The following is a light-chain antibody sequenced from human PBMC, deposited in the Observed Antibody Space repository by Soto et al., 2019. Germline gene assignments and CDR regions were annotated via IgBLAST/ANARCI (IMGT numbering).Light chain of an antibody. J-gene: IGLJ2*01. CDR1: SSNIGAGYD. CDR2: ANN. CDR3: QSFDTSLTGFVV. Sequence: QSVLTQPPSMSGAPGQRVTISCTGSSSNIGAGYDVHWYQQHPGTAPKLLIFANNNRPSGVPDRFSGSKSAPSASLAITGLQAEDEADYYCQSFDTSLTGFVVFAGGTQLTVL. V-gene: IGLV1-40*01.